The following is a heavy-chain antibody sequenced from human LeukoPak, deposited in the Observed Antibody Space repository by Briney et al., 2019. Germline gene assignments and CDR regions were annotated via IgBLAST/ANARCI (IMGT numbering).Heavy chain of an antibody. CDR1: GFTFSSYG. J-gene: IGHJ6*03. Sequence: GGSLRLSCAASGFTFSSYGMHWVRQAPSKGLEWVAVISYDGSNKYYADSVKGRFTISRDNSKNTLYLQMNSLRAEDTAVYYCAKGRYYYYYMDVWGKGTTVTVSS. CDR3: AKGRYYYYYMDV. CDR2: ISYDGSNK. V-gene: IGHV3-30*18.